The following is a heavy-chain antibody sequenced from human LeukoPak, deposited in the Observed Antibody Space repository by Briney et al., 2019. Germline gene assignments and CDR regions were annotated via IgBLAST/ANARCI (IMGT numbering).Heavy chain of an antibody. CDR2: ISGSGGRT. CDR1: GFTFSNYA. V-gene: IGHV3-23*01. Sequence: GASLRLSCAASGFTFSNYAMSWGRQAPGKGLEFVSAISGSGGRTYYAASVKGRFTISRDNSKNTLHLQLNSLRAEDTALYYCAKDLPGDPDDQYYGMDVWGQGTTVTVSS. CDR3: AKDLPGDPDDQYYGMDV. J-gene: IGHJ6*02. D-gene: IGHD4-17*01.